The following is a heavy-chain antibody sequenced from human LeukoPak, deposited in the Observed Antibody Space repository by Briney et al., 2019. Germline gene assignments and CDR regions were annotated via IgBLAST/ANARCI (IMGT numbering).Heavy chain of an antibody. J-gene: IGHJ4*02. Sequence: GGSLRLSCAASGFTFSSYAMSWVRQAPGKGLEWVPAISGSGGSTYYADSVKGRFTISRDNSKNTMYLQMNSLRAEDTAVYYCANLPTYYYDSSGYYSDYWGQGTLVTVSS. CDR2: ISGSGGST. CDR3: ANLPTYYYDSSGYYSDY. CDR1: GFTFSSYA. V-gene: IGHV3-23*01. D-gene: IGHD3-22*01.